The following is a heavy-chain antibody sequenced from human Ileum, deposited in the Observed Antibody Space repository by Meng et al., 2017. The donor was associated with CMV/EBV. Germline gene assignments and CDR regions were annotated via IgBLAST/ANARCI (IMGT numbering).Heavy chain of an antibody. CDR2: INPTNGGT. Sequence: KASGYTLNTYHMHWLRQAPGQGLEWMGVINPTNGGTDYAQQFQGRVTMTTDTSTNTVYLELSSLTSDDTAVYYCARVLVAGRAEYHYWGQGTLVTVSS. J-gene: IGHJ4*02. D-gene: IGHD6-19*01. CDR3: ARVLVAGRAEYHY. V-gene: IGHV1-46*02. CDR1: GYTLNTYH.